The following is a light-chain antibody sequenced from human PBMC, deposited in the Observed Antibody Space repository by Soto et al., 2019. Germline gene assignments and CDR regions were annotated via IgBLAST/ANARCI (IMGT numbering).Light chain of an antibody. CDR2: GAS. V-gene: IGKV1-39*01. CDR3: QQAYIKPYT. Sequence: DIQVTQSPVSLSASVGDRVTITCRRSQGISTYLNWYQQKAGDAPRLLISGASDLENGVPSRFSGSGSGAAFTLTINSLRPEDFATYYCQQAYIKPYTFGQGTKLEI. J-gene: IGKJ2*01. CDR1: QGISTY.